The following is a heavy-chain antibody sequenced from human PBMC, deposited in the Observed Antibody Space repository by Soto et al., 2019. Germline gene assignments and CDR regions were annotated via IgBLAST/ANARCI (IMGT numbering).Heavy chain of an antibody. CDR1: GYTFTSYG. D-gene: IGHD3-16*02. CDR3: ARVSYDYIWWSYRYYYYYMDV. V-gene: IGHV1-18*01. CDR2: ISAYNGNT. J-gene: IGHJ6*03. Sequence: QVQLVQSGAEVKKPGASVKVSCKASGYTFTSYGISWVRQAPGQGLEWMGWISAYNGNTNYAQKLKGRVTMTTDTTTSTAYMELRSLKSDDTAVYYCARVSYDYIWWSYRYYYYYMDVWGKGTTVTVSS.